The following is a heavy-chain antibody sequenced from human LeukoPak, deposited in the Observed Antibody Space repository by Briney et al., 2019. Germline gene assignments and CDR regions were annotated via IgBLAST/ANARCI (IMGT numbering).Heavy chain of an antibody. D-gene: IGHD6-19*01. CDR3: ARGRGSGHKENWFDP. J-gene: IGHJ5*02. Sequence: ASVKVSCKASGYTFTTYDINWVRQATGQGLEWMGWMNPNSGNTGYTQKFQGRVTMTRNTSINTAYMELSSLRSEDTAVYYCARGRGSGHKENWFDPWGRGTLVTVSS. CDR2: MNPNSGNT. CDR1: GYTFTTYD. V-gene: IGHV1-8*01.